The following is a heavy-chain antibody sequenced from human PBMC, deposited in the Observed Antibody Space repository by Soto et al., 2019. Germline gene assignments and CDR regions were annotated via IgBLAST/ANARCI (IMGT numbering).Heavy chain of an antibody. J-gene: IGHJ4*02. CDR2: IRFDGSNI. CDR3: ASDGVCFTSVWGFLDY. V-gene: IGHV3-33*01. D-gene: IGHD3-16*01. Sequence: QVQMVESGGGVVQPGGSLRLSCAVSESIFRGYGMHWVRQAPGKGLEWVAIIRFDGSNIHYADYVMGRFTISRDNSKNKMYLEIKNLRVEDKAVYYCASDGVCFTSVWGFLDYWGQGTLVTVSA. CDR1: ESIFRGYG.